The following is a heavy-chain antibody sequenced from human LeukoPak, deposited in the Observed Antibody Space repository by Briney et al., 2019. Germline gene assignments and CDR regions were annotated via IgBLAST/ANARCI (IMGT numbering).Heavy chain of an antibody. CDR1: GGSISSSSYY. D-gene: IGHD2-21*01. V-gene: IGHV4-39*01. J-gene: IGHJ4*02. Sequence: SETLSLTCTVSGGSISSSSYYWRWIRQPPGKGLERIGSIYYSGSTYYNPSLKSRVTISVDTSKNQFSLKLSSVTAANTAVYHCASFNRYCGGDCYSFDYWGQGTLVTVSS. CDR3: ASFNRYCGGDCYSFDY. CDR2: IYYSGST.